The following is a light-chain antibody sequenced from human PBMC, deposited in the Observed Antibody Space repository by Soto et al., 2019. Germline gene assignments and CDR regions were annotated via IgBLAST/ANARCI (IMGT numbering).Light chain of an antibody. V-gene: IGKV3-15*01. CDR1: QSVSSN. J-gene: IGKJ2*01. CDR3: QQYNNWPPYT. CDR2: AAS. Sequence: EIVMTQSPATLSVSPGERATLSCRASQSVSSNLAWYQQKPGQAPRLLIYAASARAAGIPARFSGSGSGTEFTLTISSLQSEDFAVYYCQQYNNWPPYTFGRGTKLDIK.